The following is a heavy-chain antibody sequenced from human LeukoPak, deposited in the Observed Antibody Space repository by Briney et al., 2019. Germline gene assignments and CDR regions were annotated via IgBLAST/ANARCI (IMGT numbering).Heavy chain of an antibody. CDR3: ARDYSTVTTFFDC. J-gene: IGHJ4*02. CDR1: GFTFRTYN. V-gene: IGHV3-48*01. CDR2: ITSGGTTI. Sequence: GGSLRLSCAASGFTFRTYNMNWVRQAPGKGLEWVSYITSGGTTIYYADSVKGRFTISRDNAKNSLYPQMNSLRAEDTAVYYCARDYSTVTTFFDCWGQGTLVTVSS. D-gene: IGHD4-17*01.